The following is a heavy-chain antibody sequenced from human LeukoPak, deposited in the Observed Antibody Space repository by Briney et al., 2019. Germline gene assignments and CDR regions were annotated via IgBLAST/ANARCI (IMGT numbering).Heavy chain of an antibody. CDR3: ARGSSSDWPLEY. CDR2: ISAYNGNT. Sequence: ASVKVSCKASGYTFTSYGISWVRQAPGQGLEWMGWISAYNGNTNYAQKLQGRVTMTTDTSASTAYMELSTLRSEDTAVYYCARGSSSDWPLEYWGRGILVTVSS. V-gene: IGHV1-18*01. J-gene: IGHJ4*02. CDR1: GYTFTSYG. D-gene: IGHD6-19*01.